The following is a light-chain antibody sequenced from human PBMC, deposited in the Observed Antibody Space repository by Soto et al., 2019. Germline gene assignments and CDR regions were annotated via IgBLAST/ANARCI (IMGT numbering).Light chain of an antibody. CDR1: SSDVGSHNF. J-gene: IGLJ3*02. Sequence: QSVLTQPASVSGSTGQSITISCTGTSSDVGSHNFVSWYQQRPGKAPKLMIFEVSKRPSGVSSRFSASKSGNTASLTISGVQAEDEADYYCCSYAGTTTWVFGGGTKVTVL. CDR2: EVS. V-gene: IGLV2-23*02. CDR3: CSYAGTTTWV.